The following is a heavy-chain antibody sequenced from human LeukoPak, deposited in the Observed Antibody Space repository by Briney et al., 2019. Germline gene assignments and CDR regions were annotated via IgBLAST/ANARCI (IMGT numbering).Heavy chain of an antibody. Sequence: GGSLRLSCAASGFTFSSYWMSWVREAPGKGLEWVANIKQEGSEKYYVPSVKGRFPISRDNAKNPLYLQMNSLRAEDKAWYYGARGVGGRPDCWGQGTLVTVSS. D-gene: IGHD1-26*01. CDR3: ARGVGGRPDC. V-gene: IGHV3-7*01. J-gene: IGHJ4*02. CDR2: IKQEGSEK. CDR1: GFTFSSYW.